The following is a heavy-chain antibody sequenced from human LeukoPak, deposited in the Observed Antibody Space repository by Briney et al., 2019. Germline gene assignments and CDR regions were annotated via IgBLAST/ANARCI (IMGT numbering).Heavy chain of an antibody. D-gene: IGHD1-26*01. CDR3: ARDFGYSFDY. CDR1: DLTLSSNS. CDR2: ISSGTI. J-gene: IGHJ4*02. V-gene: IGHV3-48*01. Sequence: GGPLGLPGAALDLTLSSNSMNWFRRAPGRGLEWISHISSGTIAYTDSVKGRFTISRDIGKNSLYLQMNSLRAEDTAVYYCARDFGYSFDYWGKGTLVTVSS.